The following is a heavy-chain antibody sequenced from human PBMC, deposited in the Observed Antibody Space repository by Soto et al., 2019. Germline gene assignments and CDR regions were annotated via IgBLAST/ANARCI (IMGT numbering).Heavy chain of an antibody. Sequence: SETLSLTCTVYGGSFSGYYWSWIRQPPGKGLEWIGEINHSGSTNYNPSLKSRVTISVDTSKNQFSLKLSSVTAADTAVYYCARSGYNYYYYYGMDVWGQGTTVTVSS. J-gene: IGHJ6*02. V-gene: IGHV4-34*01. CDR1: GGSFSGYY. D-gene: IGHD5-12*01. CDR2: INHSGST. CDR3: ARSGYNYYYYYGMDV.